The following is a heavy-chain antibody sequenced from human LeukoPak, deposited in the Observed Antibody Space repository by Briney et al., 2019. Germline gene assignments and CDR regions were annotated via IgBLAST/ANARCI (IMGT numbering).Heavy chain of an antibody. D-gene: IGHD3-10*01. J-gene: IGHJ2*01. CDR1: GGSVSSGSDY. V-gene: IGHV4-61*01. CDR3: AKDLGSGMRYFDL. Sequence: SETLSLTCTVSGGSVSSGSDYWSWIRQPPGKGLEWIGYIYYSGSTNYNPSLKSRVTISVDTSKNQFSLKLSSVTAADTAVYYCAKDLGSGMRYFDLWGRGTLVTVSS. CDR2: IYYSGST.